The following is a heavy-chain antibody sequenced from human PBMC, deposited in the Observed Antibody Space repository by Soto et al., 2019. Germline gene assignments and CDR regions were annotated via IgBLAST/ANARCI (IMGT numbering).Heavy chain of an antibody. J-gene: IGHJ4*02. D-gene: IGHD2-15*01. CDR1: AGSISSYY. CDR2: IFYSGNT. Sequence: PSETLSLTCTVSAGSISSYYWSWIRQPPGKGLEWIGYIFYSGNTNYNPSLKSRVTISVDASKNQLSLRLSSVTAADTAVYYCARFSRDTLDYWGQGTLVTVSS. V-gene: IGHV4-59*01. CDR3: ARFSRDTLDY.